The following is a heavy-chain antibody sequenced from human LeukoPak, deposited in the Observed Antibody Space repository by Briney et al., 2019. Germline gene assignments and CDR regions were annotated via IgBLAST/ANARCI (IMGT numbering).Heavy chain of an antibody. CDR3: ARGYVVAAPNDY. CDR1: GFTFSSYS. V-gene: IGHV3-48*01. Sequence: PGGSLRPSCAASGFTFSSYSMNWVRQAPGKGLEWVSYISSSSTIYYADSVKGRFTISRDNAKNSLYLQMNSLRAEDTAVYYCARGYVVAAPNDYWGQGTLVTVSS. J-gene: IGHJ4*02. CDR2: ISSSSTI. D-gene: IGHD2-15*01.